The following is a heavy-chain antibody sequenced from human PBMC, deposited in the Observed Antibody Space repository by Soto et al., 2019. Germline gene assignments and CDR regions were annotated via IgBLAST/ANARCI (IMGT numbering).Heavy chain of an antibody. CDR1: GYTFSSYA. Sequence: EVQLLESGGGLVQPGGSLRLSCAASGYTFSSYAMSWVRQAPGKGLEWVSAISGSGGSTYYADSVKGRFTISRDNSKNTLYLQMNSLRAEDTAVYYCAKKGAFGDGGKYFDYWGQGTLVTVSS. CDR3: AKKGAFGDGGKYFDY. V-gene: IGHV3-23*01. J-gene: IGHJ4*02. CDR2: ISGSGGST. D-gene: IGHD2-15*01.